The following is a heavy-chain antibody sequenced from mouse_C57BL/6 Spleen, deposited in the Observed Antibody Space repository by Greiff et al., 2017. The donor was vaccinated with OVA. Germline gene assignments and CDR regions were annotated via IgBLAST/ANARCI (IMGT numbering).Heavy chain of an antibody. CDR2: IYPGDGDT. D-gene: IGHD1-1*01. Sequence: QVQLQQSGPELVKPGASVKISCKASGYAFSSSWMNWVKQRPGKGLEWIGRIYPGDGDTNYNGKFKGKATLTADKSSSTAYMQLSSLTSEDSAVYFCARWAFITTVVAPFDYWGQGTTLTVSS. CDR1: GYAFSSSW. J-gene: IGHJ2*01. CDR3: ARWAFITTVVAPFDY. V-gene: IGHV1-82*01.